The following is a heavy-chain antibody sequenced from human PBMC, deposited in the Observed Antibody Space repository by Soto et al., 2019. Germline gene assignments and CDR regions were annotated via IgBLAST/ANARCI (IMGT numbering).Heavy chain of an antibody. CDR3: ARHVGPDSSVYYHHDAFDI. J-gene: IGHJ3*02. CDR1: GGSISSSSYY. Sequence: SETLSLTCTVSGGSISSSSYYWGWIRQPPGKGLEWIGSIYYSGSTYYNPSLKSRVTISVDTSKNQFSLKLSSVTAADTAVYYCARHVGPDSSVYYHHDAFDIWGQGTMVTVSS. CDR2: IYYSGST. D-gene: IGHD3-22*01. V-gene: IGHV4-39*01.